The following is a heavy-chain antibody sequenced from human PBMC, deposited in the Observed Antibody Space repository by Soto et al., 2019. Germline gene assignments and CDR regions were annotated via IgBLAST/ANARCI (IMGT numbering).Heavy chain of an antibody. V-gene: IGHV4-4*02. D-gene: IGHD2-15*01. CDR3: ARKPDVAAAKVGGGYVFDV. J-gene: IGHJ3*01. CDR1: SGSIFTTNW. CDR2: IYHSGSP. Sequence: QVQLQESGPGLVKPSGTLSLTCAASSGSIFTTNWWSWVRQSPGRGLQWIGDIYHSGSPKYNPSLTSRVSISIDKSKDCFLLNLASMTAADTAVYYCARKPDVAAAKVGGGYVFDVWGQGTMVTVSS.